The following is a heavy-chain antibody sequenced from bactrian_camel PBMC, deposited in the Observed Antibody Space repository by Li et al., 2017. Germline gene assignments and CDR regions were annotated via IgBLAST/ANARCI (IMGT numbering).Heavy chain of an antibody. V-gene: IGHV3S6*01. Sequence: QVQLVESGGGLVQPGGSLRLSCAASGVSFSTVYMNWVRQAPGKGLEWVCSIYTADGGEGSTNSVDSVKGRFTISRDNARNMLYLQMNSLKAEGAAVYYCAAEQSPGLWWLLRGFGYWGQGTQVTVS. CDR3: AAEQSPGLWWLLRGFGY. J-gene: IGHJ6*01. D-gene: IGHD2*01. CDR1: GVSFSTVY. CDR2: IYTADGGEGST.